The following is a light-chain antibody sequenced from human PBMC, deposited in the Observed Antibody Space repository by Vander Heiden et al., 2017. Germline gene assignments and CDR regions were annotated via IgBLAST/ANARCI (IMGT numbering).Light chain of an antibody. Sequence: QSVLTHPPSVSEAPRHRVTISCSGSSSNSGNNAVHWYQQLPGKAPKLIIYYDDLLPSGVSDRFSGSKSGTSASLAISGLQSEDEADYYCAAWDDSLNGRVFGGGTKLTVL. CDR2: YDD. CDR1: SSNSGNNA. V-gene: IGLV1-36*01. J-gene: IGLJ2*01. CDR3: AAWDDSLNGRV.